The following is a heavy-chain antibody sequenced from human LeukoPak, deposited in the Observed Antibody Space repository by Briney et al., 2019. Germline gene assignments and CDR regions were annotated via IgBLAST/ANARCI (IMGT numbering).Heavy chain of an antibody. Sequence: GGSLRLSCAASGFTFSSYGMHWVRQAPGKGLEWVAVIWYDGSNKYYADSVKGRFTISRDNSKNTLYLQMNNLRAEDTAVYYCARAPVMVRGVLDYWGQGTPVTVSS. CDR1: GFTFSSYG. V-gene: IGHV3-33*01. J-gene: IGHJ4*02. CDR3: ARAPVMVRGVLDY. D-gene: IGHD3-10*01. CDR2: IWYDGSNK.